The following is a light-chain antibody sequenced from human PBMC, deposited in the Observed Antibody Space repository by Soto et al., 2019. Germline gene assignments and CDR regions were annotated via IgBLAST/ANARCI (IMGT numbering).Light chain of an antibody. V-gene: IGLV2-14*01. CDR3: SSYTRSSTL. CDR2: EVS. Sequence: QSALTQPASVSGSPGQSITISCTGTSSDVGGYNYVSWYQQHPGKAPKLMIYEVSNRPSGVSDRYSGSKSGNTASLTISGLQAEDEADYYCSSYTRSSTLFGGGTKLTVL. CDR1: SSDVGGYNY. J-gene: IGLJ2*01.